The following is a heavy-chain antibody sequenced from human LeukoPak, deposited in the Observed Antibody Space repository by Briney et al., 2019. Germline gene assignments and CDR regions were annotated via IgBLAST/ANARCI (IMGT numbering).Heavy chain of an antibody. Sequence: SETLSLTCPLSGGSISGHYWTWIRQPPGKGLEWIGQIHYSGRPDYNPSLKSRITLSVDTSKNQISLKLSSVTAADTAVYYCARFGVDYDMDVWGQGTTVTVSS. J-gene: IGHJ6*02. D-gene: IGHD3-3*01. V-gene: IGHV4-59*11. CDR2: IHYSGRP. CDR1: GGSISGHY. CDR3: ARFGVDYDMDV.